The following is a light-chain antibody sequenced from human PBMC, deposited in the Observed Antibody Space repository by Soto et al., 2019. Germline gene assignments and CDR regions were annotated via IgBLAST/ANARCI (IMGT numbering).Light chain of an antibody. CDR1: QGLGTN. Sequence: ELVTTQSPATLSVSPGERATLSCRASQGLGTNLAWYQQKPGQAPRLLIYAASNRATGVPARFSGSGSGTDFTLTISRLEPEDFAVYYCQQYGSSLPLTFGGGTKVDIK. CDR3: QQYGSSLPLT. J-gene: IGKJ4*01. V-gene: IGKV3-20*01. CDR2: AAS.